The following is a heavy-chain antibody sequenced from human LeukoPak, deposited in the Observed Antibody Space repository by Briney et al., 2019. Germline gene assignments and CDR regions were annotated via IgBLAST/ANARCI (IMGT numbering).Heavy chain of an antibody. J-gene: IGHJ6*03. Sequence: SVKVSCKASGGTFSSYAISWVRQAPGQGLEWMGGIIPIFGTANYAQKFQGRVTITADEATSTAYMELSSLRSEDTAVYYCARGPVHPISNHMALYYYMDVWGKGTTVTVSS. CDR3: ARGPVHPISNHMALYYYMDV. V-gene: IGHV1-69*13. D-gene: IGHD4-11*01. CDR2: IIPIFGTA. CDR1: GGTFSSYA.